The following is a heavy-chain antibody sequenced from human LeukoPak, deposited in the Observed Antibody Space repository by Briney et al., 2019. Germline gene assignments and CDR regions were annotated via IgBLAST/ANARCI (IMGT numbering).Heavy chain of an antibody. Sequence: GASVKVSCKASGYTFTSYGISWVRQAPGQGLEWMGWISAYNGNTNYAQKLQGRVTMTTDTSTSTAYMELRSLRSDDTAVYYCAKPEAGGGSSDAFDIWGQGTMVTVSS. V-gene: IGHV1-18*01. CDR1: GYTFTSYG. CDR2: ISAYNGNT. CDR3: AKPEAGGGSSDAFDI. D-gene: IGHD2-15*01. J-gene: IGHJ3*02.